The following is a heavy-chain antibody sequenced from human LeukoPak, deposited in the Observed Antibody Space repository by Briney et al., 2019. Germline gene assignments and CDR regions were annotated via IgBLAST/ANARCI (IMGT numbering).Heavy chain of an antibody. V-gene: IGHV4-30-2*01. J-gene: IGHJ4*02. D-gene: IGHD3-10*01. Sequence: LSLACTVVGRAIASGGDGWSWIRQRAGRGLGWFGTIYDSGPAYYNPSLKSRVTISVDTSKNQFSLKLPSVTAADTAMYFCGSLQQIRGLNVFDYWGQGALVTVSS. CDR3: GSLQQIRGLNVFDY. CDR1: GRAIASGGDG. CDR2: IYDSGPA.